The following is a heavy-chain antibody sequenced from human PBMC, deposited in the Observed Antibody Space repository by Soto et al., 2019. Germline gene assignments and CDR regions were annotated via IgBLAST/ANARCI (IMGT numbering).Heavy chain of an antibody. D-gene: IGHD5-18*01. CDR3: ARGTAMVDY. V-gene: IGHV4-34*01. CDR2: INHSGST. J-gene: IGHJ4*02. CDR1: GGSFSGYY. Sequence: SLTCAVYGGSFSGYYWSWIRQPPGKGLEWIGEINHSGSTNYNPSLKSRVTISVDTSKNQFSLKLSSVTAADTAVYYCARGTAMVDYWGQGTLVTVSS.